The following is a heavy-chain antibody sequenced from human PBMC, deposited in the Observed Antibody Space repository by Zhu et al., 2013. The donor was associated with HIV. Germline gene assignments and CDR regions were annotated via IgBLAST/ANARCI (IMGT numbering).Heavy chain of an antibody. CDR2: IIPLFGIA. V-gene: IGHV1-69*04. J-gene: IGHJ6*02. CDR1: GGTYRTSV. Sequence: QVQLVQSGPEVKKPGSSVKVSCKTSGGTYRTSVITWVRLSRGQGLEWMGWIIPLFGIANVAQKFQGRVTITADQSTSTAYMELSSLRSEDTAVYYCARAQLAASGLYYLGMDVWGQGTTVTVSS. CDR3: ARAQLAASGLYYLGMDV. D-gene: IGHD2-8*02.